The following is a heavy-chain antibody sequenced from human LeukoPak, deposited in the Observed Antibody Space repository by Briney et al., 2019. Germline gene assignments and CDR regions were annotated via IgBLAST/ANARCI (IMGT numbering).Heavy chain of an antibody. CDR3: AKDTYDSSGYPQWFDP. CDR2: ISGSGGST. J-gene: IGHJ5*02. Sequence: GGSLRLSCAASGFTFSSYAMSWVRQAPGKGLEWVSAISGSGGSTYYADSVKGRFTISRDNSKNTLYLQVNSLRAEDTAVYYCAKDTYDSSGYPQWFDPWGQGTLVTVSS. D-gene: IGHD3-22*01. V-gene: IGHV3-23*01. CDR1: GFTFSSYA.